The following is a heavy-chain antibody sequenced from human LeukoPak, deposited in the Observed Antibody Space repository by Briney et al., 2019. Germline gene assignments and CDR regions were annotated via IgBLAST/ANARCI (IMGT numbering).Heavy chain of an antibody. CDR2: INPNSGGT. V-gene: IGHV1-2*02. D-gene: IGHD3-10*01. CDR1: GYTFTGYY. CDR3: ARVPGGPLAFPDY. J-gene: IGHJ4*02. Sequence: GASVKVSCKASGYTFTGYYMHWVRQAPGQGLEWMGWINPNSGGTNYAQKFQGRVTMTRDTSISTAYMELSRLRSDDTVVYYCARVPGGPLAFPDYWGQGTLVTVSS.